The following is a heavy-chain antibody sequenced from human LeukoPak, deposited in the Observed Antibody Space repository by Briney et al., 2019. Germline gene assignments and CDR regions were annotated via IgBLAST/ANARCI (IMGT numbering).Heavy chain of an antibody. V-gene: IGHV1-2*02. CDR3: ARGYDIVVVPAPRGVCDY. J-gene: IGHJ4*02. D-gene: IGHD2-2*01. Sequence: ASVKVSCKASGYTFTGYYMHWVRQAPGQGLEWMGLINPNSGGTNYAQKFQGRVTMTRDTSISTAYMELSRLRSDDTAVYYCARGYDIVVVPAPRGVCDYWGQGTLVTVSS. CDR1: GYTFTGYY. CDR2: INPNSGGT.